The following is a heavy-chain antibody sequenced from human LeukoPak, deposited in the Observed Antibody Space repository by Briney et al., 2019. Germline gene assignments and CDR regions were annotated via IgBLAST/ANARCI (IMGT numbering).Heavy chain of an antibody. Sequence: PSETLSLTCTVSGGSISSSSYYWGWIRQPPGKGLEWIGSIYYSGSTYYNPSLKSRVTISVDTSKNQFSLKLSSVTAADTAVYYCARHQGYSSSWTRDDAFDIWGQGTMVTASS. J-gene: IGHJ3*02. CDR2: IYYSGST. CDR3: ARHQGYSSSWTRDDAFDI. V-gene: IGHV4-39*01. D-gene: IGHD6-13*01. CDR1: GGSISSSSYY.